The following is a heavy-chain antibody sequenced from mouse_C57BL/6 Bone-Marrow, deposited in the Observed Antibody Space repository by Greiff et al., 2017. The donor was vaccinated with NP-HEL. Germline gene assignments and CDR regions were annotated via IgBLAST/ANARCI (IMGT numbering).Heavy chain of an antibody. J-gene: IGHJ2*01. CDR3: ARISNYLDY. CDR1: GYTFTSYW. Sequence: VQLQQSGAELVKPGASVKLSCKASGYTFTSYWMQWVKQRPGQGLEWIGEIDPSGSYTNYNQKFMGKATLTVDTSSSTAYMQLSSLTSEDSAVYYCARISNYLDYWGQGTTLTVSS. V-gene: IGHV1-50*01. CDR2: IDPSGSYT.